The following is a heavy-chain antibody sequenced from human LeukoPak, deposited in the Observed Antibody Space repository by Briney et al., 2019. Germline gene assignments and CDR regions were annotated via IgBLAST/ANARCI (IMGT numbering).Heavy chain of an antibody. D-gene: IGHD5-18*01. CDR1: GFTVSSNY. CDR3: ARGLAESVDTDPAFDY. CDR2: IYSGGST. J-gene: IGHJ4*02. V-gene: IGHV3-53*01. Sequence: GGSLRLSCAAPGFTVSSNYMSWVRQAPGKGLEWVSVIYSGGSTYYADSVKGRFTISRDNSKNTLYLQMNSLRAEDTAVYYCARGLAESVDTDPAFDYWGQGTLVTVSS.